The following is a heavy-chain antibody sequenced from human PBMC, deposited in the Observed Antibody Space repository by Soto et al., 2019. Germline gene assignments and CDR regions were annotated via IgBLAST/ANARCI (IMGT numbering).Heavy chain of an antibody. J-gene: IGHJ3*01. CDR1: GFFISSGNY. CDR3: ARARWYDAFDV. D-gene: IGHD2-15*01. Sequence: SETLSLTCAVSGFFISSGNYLGWIRKPPGKGLEWIGSIFHGGNTYYNPSLKSRVTISVDMSKNQFSLELNSVTAADTAVYYCARARWYDAFDVWGQGTVVTVSS. V-gene: IGHV4-38-2*01. CDR2: IFHGGNT.